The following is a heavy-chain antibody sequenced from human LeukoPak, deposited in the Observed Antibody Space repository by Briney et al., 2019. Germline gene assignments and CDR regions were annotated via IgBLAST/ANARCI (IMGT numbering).Heavy chain of an antibody. J-gene: IGHJ5*02. D-gene: IGHD3-22*01. CDR2: IYHSGST. Sequence: SETLSLTCAVSGGSISSGGYSWSWIRQPPGKGLEWIGYIYHSGSTYYNPSLKSRVTISVDRSKNQFSLKLSSVTAADTAVYFCARMSMHFYDPKGHFWYNWFDPWGQGTLVTVSS. V-gene: IGHV4-30-2*02. CDR3: ARMSMHFYDPKGHFWYNWFDP. CDR1: GGSISSGGYS.